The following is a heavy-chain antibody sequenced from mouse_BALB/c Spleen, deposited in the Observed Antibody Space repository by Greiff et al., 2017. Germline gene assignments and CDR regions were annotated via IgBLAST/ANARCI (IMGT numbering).Heavy chain of an antibody. CDR2: ISTYYGNT. J-gene: IGHJ4*01. CDR1: GYTFTDYA. CDR3: ARSEEGDGYDSYAMDY. V-gene: IGHV1-67*01. Sequence: VQLQQSGPELVRPGVSVKISCKGSGYTFTDYAMHWVKQSHAKSLEWIGVISTYYGNTNYNQKFKGKATMTVDKSSSTAYMELARLTSEDSAIYYCARSEEGDGYDSYAMDYWGQGTSVTVSS. D-gene: IGHD2-2*01.